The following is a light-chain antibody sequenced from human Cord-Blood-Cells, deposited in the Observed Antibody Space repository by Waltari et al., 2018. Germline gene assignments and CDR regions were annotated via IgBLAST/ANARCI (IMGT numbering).Light chain of an antibody. CDR2: RNN. CDR3: AAWDDSLSVHWV. V-gene: IGLV1-47*01. Sequence: QSVLTQPPSASGPPGQRVTISSSGSSPNIGSNYVYLYQQLPGTAPKLLICRNNQRPSGVPDRFSGSKSGTSASLAISGLRSEDEADYYCAAWDDSLSVHWVFGGGTKLTVL. J-gene: IGLJ3*02. CDR1: SPNIGSNY.